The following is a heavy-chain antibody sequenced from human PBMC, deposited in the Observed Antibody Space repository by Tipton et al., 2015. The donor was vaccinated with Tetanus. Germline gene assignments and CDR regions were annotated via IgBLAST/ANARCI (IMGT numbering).Heavy chain of an antibody. CDR2: IDYNGST. CDR3: AREDYFDISAFDI. J-gene: IGHJ3*02. Sequence: TLSLTCTISGDSMSPYYWGWLRQPPGKGLEWIGYIDYNGSTKYNPSLRSRVTLSLDTSKNQISMRLTSVTAADTAVYYCAREDYFDISAFDIWGQGTMVTVSS. CDR1: GDSMSPYY. V-gene: IGHV4-59*01. D-gene: IGHD2/OR15-2a*01.